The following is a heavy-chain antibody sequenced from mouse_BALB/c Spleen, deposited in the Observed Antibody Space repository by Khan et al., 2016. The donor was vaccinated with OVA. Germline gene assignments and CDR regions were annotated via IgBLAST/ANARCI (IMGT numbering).Heavy chain of an antibody. CDR3: ASPLYYYGYAMDY. CDR1: GFSLTNYG. CDR2: IWSGGTT. Sequence: QVQLKQSGPGLVQPSQSLSITCTVSGFSLTNYGIHWVRQSPGRGLEWLGVIWSGGTTDYNAPFVSRLSIIQDNSKSQVFFKTNSLQANYAAIYYCASPLYYYGYAMDYWGQGTSVTVSS. V-gene: IGHV2-2*02. J-gene: IGHJ4*01. D-gene: IGHD1-1*01.